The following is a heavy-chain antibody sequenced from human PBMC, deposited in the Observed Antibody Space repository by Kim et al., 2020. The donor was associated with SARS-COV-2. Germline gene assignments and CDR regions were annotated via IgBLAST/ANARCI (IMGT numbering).Heavy chain of an antibody. CDR2: IYPGDSDT. CDR3: ARRVVKGAGAAAGTGRYWYFDL. D-gene: IGHD6-13*01. J-gene: IGHJ2*01. Sequence: GESLKISCKGSGYSFTSYWIGWVRQMPGKGLEWMGIIYPGDSDTRYSPSFQGQVTISADKSISTAYLQWSSLKASDTAMYYCARRVVKGAGAAAGTGRYWYFDLWGRGTLVTVSS. V-gene: IGHV5-51*01. CDR1: GYSFTSYW.